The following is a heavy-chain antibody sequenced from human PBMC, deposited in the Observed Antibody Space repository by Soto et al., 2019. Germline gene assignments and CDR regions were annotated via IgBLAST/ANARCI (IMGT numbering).Heavy chain of an antibody. D-gene: IGHD2-2*01. CDR2: ITPYNGKT. J-gene: IGHJ4*02. CDR1: GYTFITFG. CDR3: ARDTSHYFDH. V-gene: IGHV1-18*01. Sequence: QVQLVQSGAEVKKLGASVKVSCKASGYTFITFGISWVRQAPGQGLEWMGWITPYNGKTNYAQKVQDRVTMTTDTSTGTAYMELRSLRSDDSAVYYCARDTSHYFDHWGQGTLVTVSS.